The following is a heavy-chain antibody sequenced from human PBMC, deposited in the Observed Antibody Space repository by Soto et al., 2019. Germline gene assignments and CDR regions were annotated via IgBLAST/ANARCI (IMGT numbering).Heavy chain of an antibody. Sequence: QVQLVESGGGVVQPGRSLRLSCAASGFTFSSYDMHWVRQAPGKGLEWVAVISYDGSNKYYADSVKGLCTISRDNSKNTMDLQMNSLRAEDTAVYYCARDPSCGGLYFDHWGQGTLVTVSS. D-gene: IGHD6-19*01. J-gene: IGHJ4*02. CDR1: GFTFSSYD. CDR2: ISYDGSNK. V-gene: IGHV3-30-3*01. CDR3: ARDPSCGGLYFDH.